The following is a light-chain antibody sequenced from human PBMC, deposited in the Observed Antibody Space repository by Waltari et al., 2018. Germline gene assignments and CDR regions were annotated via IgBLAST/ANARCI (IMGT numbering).Light chain of an antibody. CDR2: KAS. J-gene: IGKJ4*01. CDR1: QSISSW. Sequence: DIQMTQSPSTLSASVGDRVTITCRASQSISSWLAWYQQKPGKAPKLLIYKASSLESGVPSRFSGSGSGTEFTLTISGLQPDDFATYYCQQCDSSPLTFGGGTKVEIK. CDR3: QQCDSSPLT. V-gene: IGKV1-5*03.